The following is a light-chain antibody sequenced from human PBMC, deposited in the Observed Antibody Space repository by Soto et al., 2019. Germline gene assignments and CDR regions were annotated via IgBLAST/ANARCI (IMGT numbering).Light chain of an antibody. J-gene: IGKJ1*01. V-gene: IGKV3-20*01. CDR2: GAA. CDR1: QSVSSRY. CDR3: QQYGSSPT. Sequence: EIVLTQSPGTLSLSPGERATLSCRASQSVSSRYLAWYQHQPGQAPMLLIYGAASTATGIPDSLSGSESGTYFTITISRLEPEDVAVYYCQQYGSSPTFGRGTKVDIK.